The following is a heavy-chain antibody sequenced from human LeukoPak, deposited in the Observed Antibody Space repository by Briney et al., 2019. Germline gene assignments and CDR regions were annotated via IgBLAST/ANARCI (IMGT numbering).Heavy chain of an antibody. Sequence: PGCALTLSCAASGFTLRTYSMNWLRQAPGTGLEWVSSISSSSSHIYYADSVKGRFTISRDNAKNSLYLQMNSLRAEDTAVYYCARDSELLRMDVWGQGTTVTVSS. CDR1: GFTLRTYS. CDR2: ISSSSSHI. J-gene: IGHJ6*02. V-gene: IGHV3-21*01. D-gene: IGHD2-15*01. CDR3: ARDSELLRMDV.